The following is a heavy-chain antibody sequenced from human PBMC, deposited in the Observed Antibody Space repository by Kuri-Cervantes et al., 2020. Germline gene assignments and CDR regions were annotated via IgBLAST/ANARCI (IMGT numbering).Heavy chain of an antibody. CDR3: ARSRRVELWKGFDY. Sequence: ASVKVSCKVSGYTLTELSMHWVRQAPGKGLEWMGWMNPNSGNTGYAQKFQGRVTMTRNTSISTAYMELSSLRSEDTAVYYCARSRRVELWKGFDYWGQGTLVTVSS. D-gene: IGHD1-7*01. CDR1: GYTLTELS. V-gene: IGHV1-8*01. CDR2: MNPNSGNT. J-gene: IGHJ4*02.